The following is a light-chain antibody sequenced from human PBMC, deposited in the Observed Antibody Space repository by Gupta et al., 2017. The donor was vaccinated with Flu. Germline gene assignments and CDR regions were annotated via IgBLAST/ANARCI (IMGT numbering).Light chain of an antibody. J-gene: IGKJ1*01. CDR3: QQYYSTPPT. V-gene: IGKV4-1*01. Sequence: DIVMTQSPVSMAASLGERAKINCKSRQSVLYSSNNKNYLAWYQQKPGQPPKLLIYWASTREAGVPDRFSGSGSGTDFTLTISSLQAEDVAVYYCQQYYSTPPTFGQGTKVEIK. CDR1: QSVLYSSNNKNY. CDR2: WAS.